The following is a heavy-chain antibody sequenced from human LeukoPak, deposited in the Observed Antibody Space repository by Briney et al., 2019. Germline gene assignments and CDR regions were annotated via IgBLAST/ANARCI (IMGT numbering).Heavy chain of an antibody. V-gene: IGHV4-39*01. CDR1: GGSISSSSYY. J-gene: IGHJ6*03. CDR2: IYYSGST. D-gene: IGHD2-2*01. Sequence: SETLSLTCTVSGGSISSSSYYWGWIRQPPGKGLEWIGSIYYSGSTYYNPSLKSRVTISVDTSKNQFSLKLSSVTAADTAVYYCARHSCSSTSCYASKMGYYYMDVWGKGTTVTISS. CDR3: ARHSCSSTSCYASKMGYYYMDV.